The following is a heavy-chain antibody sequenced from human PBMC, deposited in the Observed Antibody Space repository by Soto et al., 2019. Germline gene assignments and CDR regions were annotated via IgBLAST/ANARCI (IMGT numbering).Heavy chain of an antibody. J-gene: IGHJ6*02. V-gene: IGHV4-30-2*06. CDR1: GGSITSGGYS. Sequence: SETLSLTCTVSGGSITSGGYSWSWIRQSPGHGLEWIGYIYQSGSAFYNPSLKTRATILVDRSKNQFSLNLTSVTAADAAVYYCARAFYGVDLWGQGTTVTVYS. CDR3: ARAFYGVDL. CDR2: IYQSGSA.